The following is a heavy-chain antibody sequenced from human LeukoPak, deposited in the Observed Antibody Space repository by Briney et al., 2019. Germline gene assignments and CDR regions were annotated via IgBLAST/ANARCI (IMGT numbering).Heavy chain of an antibody. D-gene: IGHD3-22*01. J-gene: IGHJ4*02. Sequence: PSETLSLTCTVSGGSISSSSYYWGWIRQPPGKGLEWIGSIYYSGSTYYNPSLKSRVTISVDTSKNQFSLKLSSVTAADTAVYYCARHRASYGRPHYYDSSGYYYLFDYWGQGTLVTVSS. V-gene: IGHV4-39*01. CDR2: IYYSGST. CDR1: GGSISSSSYY. CDR3: ARHRASYGRPHYYDSSGYYYLFDY.